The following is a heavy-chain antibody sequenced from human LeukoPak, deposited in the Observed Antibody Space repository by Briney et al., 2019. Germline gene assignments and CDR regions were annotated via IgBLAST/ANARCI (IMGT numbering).Heavy chain of an antibody. V-gene: IGHV3-30*02. Sequence: GGSLRLSCAASGFTFSSYGMHWVRQAPGKGLEWVAFIRYDGSNKYYADSVKGRFTISRDNSKNTLYLQMNSLRAEDTAVYYCAKDQGCSYVVDYYYMDVWGQGTTVTVSS. CDR2: IRYDGSNK. J-gene: IGHJ6*03. CDR1: GFTFSSYG. CDR3: AKDQGCSYVVDYYYMDV. D-gene: IGHD5-18*01.